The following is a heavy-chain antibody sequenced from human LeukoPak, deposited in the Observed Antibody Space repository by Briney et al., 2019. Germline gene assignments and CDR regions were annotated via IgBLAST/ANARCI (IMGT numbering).Heavy chain of an antibody. D-gene: IGHD4-17*01. V-gene: IGHV3-15*01. Sequence: PGGSLRLSCATSGFTFSNAWMSWVRQAPGKGLEWLGRIKSKTDGGTTEYAAPGKGRFTSASDDYKNTVYLQMNSLKIDDTAVYYCTTVPPWVTTGYFNYWGQGTLVTVSS. CDR1: GFTFSNAW. CDR2: IKSKTDGGTT. J-gene: IGHJ4*02. CDR3: TTVPPWVTTGYFNY.